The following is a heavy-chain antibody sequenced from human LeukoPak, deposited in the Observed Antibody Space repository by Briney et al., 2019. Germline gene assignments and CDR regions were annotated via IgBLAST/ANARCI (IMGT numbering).Heavy chain of an antibody. CDR3: ASGNCGGDCYSISG. J-gene: IGHJ4*02. CDR2: IYYSGST. CDR1: VGSLSRYY. D-gene: IGHD2-21*02. V-gene: IGHV4-59*01. Sequence: PSETLSLTCTLSVGSLSRYYSSWIRHPPEKGLGWGGYIYYSGSTNYNPSLKSRVTISVDTSKSQFSLKLSSVTAADTAVYYCASGNCGGDCYSISGWGEGTLVSVSS.